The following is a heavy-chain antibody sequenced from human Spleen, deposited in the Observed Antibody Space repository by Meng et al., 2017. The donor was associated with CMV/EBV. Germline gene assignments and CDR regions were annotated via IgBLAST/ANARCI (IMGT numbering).Heavy chain of an antibody. CDR1: SFTFTSYS. CDR2: ISSSSSYI. J-gene: IGHJ4*02. Sequence: CAASSFTFTSYSVTWVRQAPGKRLEWVSSISSSSSYIYYADSVKGRFTISRDNAKDSLYLQMNSLRAEDTAVYYCARFSRNNLYYFDYWGQGTLVTVSS. V-gene: IGHV3-21*01. D-gene: IGHD1/OR15-1a*01. CDR3: ARFSRNNLYYFDY.